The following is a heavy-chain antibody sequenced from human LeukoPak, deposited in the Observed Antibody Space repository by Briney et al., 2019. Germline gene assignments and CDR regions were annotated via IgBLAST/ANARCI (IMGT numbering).Heavy chain of an antibody. V-gene: IGHV4-34*01. D-gene: IGHD2-2*01. J-gene: IGHJ6*03. CDR2: ISHSGST. CDR1: GGSFSGYY. Sequence: SETLSLTCAVYGGSFSGYYWSWIRQPPGKGLEWIGEISHSGSTNYNPSLKSRVTISVDTSKNQFSLKLSSVTAADTAVYYCARSGKYADYYYYMDVWGKGTTVTVSS. CDR3: ARSGKYADYYYYMDV.